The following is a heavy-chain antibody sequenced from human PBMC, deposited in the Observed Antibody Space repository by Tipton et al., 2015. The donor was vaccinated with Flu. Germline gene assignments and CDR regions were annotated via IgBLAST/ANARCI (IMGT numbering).Heavy chain of an antibody. D-gene: IGHD2-2*01. Sequence: SLRLSCAASGFTFSSYGMHWVRQAPGKGLEWVAFIRYDGSNKYYADSVKGRFTISRDNSKNTLYLQMNSLRAEDTAVYYCAKEEGYCSSTSCQITYYYYGLGVWPQGPTVTVPS. CDR1: GFTFSSYG. V-gene: IGHV3-30*02. J-gene: IGHJ6*02. CDR2: IRYDGSNK. CDR3: AKEEGYCSSTSCQITYYYYGLGV.